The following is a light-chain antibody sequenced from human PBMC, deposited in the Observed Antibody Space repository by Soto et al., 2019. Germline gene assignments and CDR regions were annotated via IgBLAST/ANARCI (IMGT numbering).Light chain of an antibody. Sequence: DIQMTQSPSTLSASVGYRLTITCRARQSISSWLAWYQQKPGKAPKLLIYDASSLESGVPSRFSGSGSGTEFTLTISSLQPDDFATYYCQQYNSYRTFGQGTKVEIK. CDR3: QQYNSYRT. CDR1: QSISSW. V-gene: IGKV1-5*01. J-gene: IGKJ1*01. CDR2: DAS.